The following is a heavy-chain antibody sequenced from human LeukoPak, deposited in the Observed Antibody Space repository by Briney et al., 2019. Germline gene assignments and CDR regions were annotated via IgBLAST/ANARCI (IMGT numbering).Heavy chain of an antibody. Sequence: PGGSLRLSCAASGFTFSSYAIHWVRQAPGKGLEWVAFISYDGGDKRYAESAKGRITISRDNSRKTLYLQMHSLGPEDTAIYYCARDLSERYSIDYWGQGTLVTVSS. CDR2: ISYDGGDK. J-gene: IGHJ4*02. CDR3: ARDLSERYSIDY. CDR1: GFTFSSYA. V-gene: IGHV3-30-3*01. D-gene: IGHD1-14*01.